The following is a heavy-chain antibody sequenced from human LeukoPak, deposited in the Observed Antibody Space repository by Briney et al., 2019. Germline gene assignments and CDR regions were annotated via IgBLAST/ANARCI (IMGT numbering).Heavy chain of an antibody. V-gene: IGHV3-7*03. J-gene: IGHJ5*02. CDR3: AKKDIVVVPAAIPKADNWFDP. Sequence: GGSLRLSCAASGFTFSSYWMSWVRQAPGKGLEWVANIKQDGSEKYYVDSVKGRFTISRDNAKNSLYLQMNSLRAEDTAVYYCAKKDIVVVPAAIPKADNWFDPWGQGTLVTVSS. CDR1: GFTFSSYW. D-gene: IGHD2-2*02. CDR2: IKQDGSEK.